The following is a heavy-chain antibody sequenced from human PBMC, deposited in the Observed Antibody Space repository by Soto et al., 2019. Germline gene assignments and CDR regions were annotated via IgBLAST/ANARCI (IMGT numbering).Heavy chain of an antibody. V-gene: IGHV4-4*02. CDR2: IFYSVST. Sequence: ASETLSLTCDVSGGSLSSASWWSWVRQPPGKTLEWLGEIFYSVSTKYNPSLNSRVTISADQSKNDFSLRLSSVTAADTAVYYCVHHGGVPYYHDFWGQGMLVTVSS. CDR3: VHHGGVPYYHDF. J-gene: IGHJ4*02. D-gene: IGHD2-8*01. CDR1: GGSLSSASW.